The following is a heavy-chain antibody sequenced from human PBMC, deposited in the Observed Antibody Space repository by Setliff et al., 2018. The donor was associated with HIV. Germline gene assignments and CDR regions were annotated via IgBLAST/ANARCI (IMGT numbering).Heavy chain of an antibody. CDR2: ISGYGNR. Sequence: ASVKVSCKASGYTFNNYGVMWVRQAPGQGLEWMGWISGYGNRKYAQKFEGRLTVTTGTSTSTAYMELRTLRSDDTAVYFCASGRGIYGSGALEAYDIWGQGTMVTVS. D-gene: IGHD3-10*01. CDR3: ASGRGIYGSGALEAYDI. V-gene: IGHV1-18*01. J-gene: IGHJ3*02. CDR1: GYTFNNYG.